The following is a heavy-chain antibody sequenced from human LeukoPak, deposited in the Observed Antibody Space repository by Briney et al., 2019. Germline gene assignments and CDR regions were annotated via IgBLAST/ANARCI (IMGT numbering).Heavy chain of an antibody. CDR2: IGSNGSPT. CDR1: GFTFSSYS. D-gene: IGHD2-8*01. Sequence: GGSLRLSCEAPGFTFSSYSMTWVRQAPGKRLEWISYIGSNGSPTHSADSAKGRFTTYRDNATNSLYFRINSLRLQTTAVYNIAKDQVPYWTTDFYDAIDSWGQGTLVTVSS. CDR3: AKDQVPYWTTDFYDAIDS. J-gene: IGHJ3*01. V-gene: IGHV3-48*01.